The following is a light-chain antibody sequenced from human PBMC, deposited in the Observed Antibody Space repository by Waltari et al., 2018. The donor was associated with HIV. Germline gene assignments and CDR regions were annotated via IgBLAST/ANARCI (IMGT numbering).Light chain of an antibody. CDR3: VTWADRSSGPVV. V-gene: IGLV1-47*01. CDR2: RPN. J-gene: IGLJ2*01. CDR1: SSKIGNTY. Sequence: QSVLTQPPSASGTPGQRITISCSGSSSKIGNTYVHWSQHLPGTPPNLHILRPNQRASGVPDGFSGSKSGTSASLAISGLRSEDEADYYCVTWADRSSGPVVFGGGTKVTVL.